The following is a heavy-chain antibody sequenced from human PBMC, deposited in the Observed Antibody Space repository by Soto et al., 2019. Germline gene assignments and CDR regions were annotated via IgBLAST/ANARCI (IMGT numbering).Heavy chain of an antibody. CDR2: IYHSGST. V-gene: IGHV4-38-2*02. CDR1: GYSISSGYY. J-gene: IGHJ6*02. CDR3: AREEYGIVVPLNGMDV. D-gene: IGHD3-22*01. Sequence: PSETLSLTCAVSGYSISSGYYWGWIRQPPGKGLEWIGSIYHSGSTYYNPSPKSRVTISVDTSKNQFSLKLSSVTAADTAVYYCAREEYGIVVPLNGMDVWGQGTTVTAP.